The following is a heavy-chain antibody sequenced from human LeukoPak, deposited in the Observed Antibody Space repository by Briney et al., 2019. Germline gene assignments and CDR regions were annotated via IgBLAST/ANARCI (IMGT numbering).Heavy chain of an antibody. CDR3: ARDRGRYFDYNRVHFDY. Sequence: GGSLRLSRAASGFTFSSYSMNWVRQAPGKGLEWVSSISSSSSYIYYADSVKGRFTISRDNTKNSLYLQMNSLRAEDTAVYYCARDRGRYFDYNRVHFDYWGQGTLVTVSS. J-gene: IGHJ4*02. CDR1: GFTFSSYS. V-gene: IGHV3-21*01. D-gene: IGHD3-9*01. CDR2: ISSSSSYI.